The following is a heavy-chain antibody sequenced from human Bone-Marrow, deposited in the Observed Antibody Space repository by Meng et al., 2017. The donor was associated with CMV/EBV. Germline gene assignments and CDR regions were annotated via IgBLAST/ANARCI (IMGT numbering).Heavy chain of an antibody. D-gene: IGHD6-19*01. J-gene: IGHJ6*02. CDR1: GYTFTSYY. V-gene: IGHV1-46*01. CDR2: INPSGGST. CDR3: ARDSPRSGWYYYYYGMDV. Sequence: ASVKVSCKASGYTFTSYYMHWVRQAPGQGLEWMGIINPSGGSTSYAQKFQGRVTMTRDTSTSTVYMELSSLRSDDTAVYYCARDSPRSGWYYYYYGMDVWGQGTTVTVSS.